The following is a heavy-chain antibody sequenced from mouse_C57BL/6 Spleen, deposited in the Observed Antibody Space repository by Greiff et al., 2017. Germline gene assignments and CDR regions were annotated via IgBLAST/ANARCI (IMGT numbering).Heavy chain of an antibody. J-gene: IGHJ4*01. D-gene: IGHD4-1*01. CDR1: GFTFSSYA. CDR2: ISDGGSYT. Sequence: EVNLVESGGGLVKPGGSLKLSCAASGFTFSSYAMSWVRQTPEKRLEWVATISDGGSYTYYPDNVKGRFTISRDNAKNNLYLQMSHLKSEDTAMYYCARPWDYYAMDYWGQGTSVTVSS. CDR3: ARPWDYYAMDY. V-gene: IGHV5-4*03.